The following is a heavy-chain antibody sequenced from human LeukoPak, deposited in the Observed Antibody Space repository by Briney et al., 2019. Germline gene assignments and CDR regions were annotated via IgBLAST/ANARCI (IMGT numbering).Heavy chain of an antibody. CDR2: INPNSGGT. D-gene: IGHD3-10*01. CDR3: APGMGSGTGY. V-gene: IGHV1-2*02. CDR1: GYTFTGYY. J-gene: IGHJ4*02. Sequence: GASVKVSCKASGYTFTGYYMHWVRQAPGQGLEWMGWINPNSGGTNYAQDFHGRVTMTRDTSISTAYMELSSLRSDDTAVYYCAPGMGSGTGYWGQGTLVTVSS.